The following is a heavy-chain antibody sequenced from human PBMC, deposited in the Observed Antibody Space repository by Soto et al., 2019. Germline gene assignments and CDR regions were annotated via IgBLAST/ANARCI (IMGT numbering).Heavy chain of an antibody. CDR1: GFTFRSHA. D-gene: IGHD2-8*01. CDR2: ITGGGGST. V-gene: IGHV3-23*01. J-gene: IGHJ4*02. CDR3: AKDLEDGFDY. Sequence: GGSLRLSCAASGFTFRSHAMSWVRQAPGKGLEWVSGITGGGGSTGYADSVKDRFTVSRDNSKSTMFLHISSLRAEDTALYYCAKDLEDGFDYWGQRTPVTSPQ.